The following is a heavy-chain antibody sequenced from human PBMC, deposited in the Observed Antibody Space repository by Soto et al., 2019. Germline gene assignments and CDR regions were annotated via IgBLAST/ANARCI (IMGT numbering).Heavy chain of an antibody. CDR3: AGQGLNRMSPVPATSDY. D-gene: IGHD2-15*01. V-gene: IGHV5-51*01. Sequence: GESLKISCRGSGYIFANYGSGWVRQMPGKGLEWMGIIHPGDSDTRYGPSFQGQVTISVDKSISTAYLQWSSLKASDTAIYYCAGQGLNRMSPVPATSDYWGQGTLVTVSS. CDR2: IHPGDSDT. J-gene: IGHJ4*02. CDR1: GYIFANYG.